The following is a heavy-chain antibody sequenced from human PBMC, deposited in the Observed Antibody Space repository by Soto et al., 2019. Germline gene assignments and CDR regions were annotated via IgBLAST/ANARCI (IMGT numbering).Heavy chain of an antibody. V-gene: IGHV3-23*01. Sequence: EVQLLESGGGLVQPEGSLRLSCAASGFTFSSHAMSWVRQAPGKGLAWVSAISYSGSNTYYTDSVKGRFTISRDNSKNTLYLQMNSLRVEDTAIYYCAKRFTLFGEVKLSPDFDYWGQGTPVTVSS. CDR3: AKRFTLFGEVKLSPDFDY. CDR1: GFTFSSHA. CDR2: ISYSGSNT. D-gene: IGHD3-3*01. J-gene: IGHJ4*02.